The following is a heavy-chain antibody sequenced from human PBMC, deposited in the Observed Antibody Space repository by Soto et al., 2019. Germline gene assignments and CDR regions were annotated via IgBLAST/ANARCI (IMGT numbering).Heavy chain of an antibody. J-gene: IGHJ4*02. CDR1: GFTFGRHG. CDR2: IGSDGARD. V-gene: IGHV3-33*01. D-gene: IGHD4-17*01. CDR3: ERDDDYADNGLDY. Sequence: QVQLVESGGGVVQPGGSLRLSCAASGFTFGRHGMHWVRQAPGKGLEWVAVIGSDGARDSYADSMKGRFSISRDNGQNTLYLQINSRRVEATGVYYCERDDDYADNGLDYWGQGTLVTVSS.